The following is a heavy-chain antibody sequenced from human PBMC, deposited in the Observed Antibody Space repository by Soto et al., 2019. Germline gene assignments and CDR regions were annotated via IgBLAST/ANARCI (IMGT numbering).Heavy chain of an antibody. J-gene: IGHJ3*02. V-gene: IGHV4-39*01. CDR1: RGSIGSIRCA. CDR2: IKYSANT. D-gene: IGHD1-26*01. CDR3: ARHGITGSYYDAFDI. Sequence: SDTLSLTCTVPRGSIGSIRCACGWIRQPPGKGLEWIASIKYSANTFYNPSLKSRVTLSVDTSKNQFALKLSSVTAAETAVYYCARHGITGSYYDAFDIWGQGTMVS.